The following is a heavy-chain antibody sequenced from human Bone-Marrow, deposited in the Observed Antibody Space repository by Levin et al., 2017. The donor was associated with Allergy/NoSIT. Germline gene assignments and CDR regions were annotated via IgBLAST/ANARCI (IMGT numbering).Heavy chain of an antibody. CDR1: GFTFSSYA. CDR2: ISGSGGST. CDR3: AKCLYYYDSSGYYYFSHFDY. V-gene: IGHV3-23*01. Sequence: GESLKISCAASGFTFSSYAMSWVRQAPGKGLEWVSAISGSGGSTYYADSVKGRFTISRDNSKNTLYLQMNSLRAEDTAVYYCAKCLYYYDSSGYYYFSHFDYWGQGTLVTVSS. J-gene: IGHJ4*02. D-gene: IGHD3-22*01.